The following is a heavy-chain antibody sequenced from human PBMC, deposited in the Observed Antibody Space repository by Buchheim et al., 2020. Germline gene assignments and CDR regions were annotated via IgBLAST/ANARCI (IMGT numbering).Heavy chain of an antibody. D-gene: IGHD3-22*01. CDR3: ARGKWFGPTYAEYFQH. J-gene: IGHJ1*01. CDR2: IYYSGST. Sequence: QLQLQESGSGLVKPSQTLSLTCAVSGGSISSGGYYWSWIRQHPGKGLEWIGYIYYSGSTYYNPSLKSRVTISVDTSKNQFSLKLSSVTAADTAVYYCARGKWFGPTYAEYFQHWGQGTL. CDR1: GGSISSGGYY. V-gene: IGHV4-31*11.